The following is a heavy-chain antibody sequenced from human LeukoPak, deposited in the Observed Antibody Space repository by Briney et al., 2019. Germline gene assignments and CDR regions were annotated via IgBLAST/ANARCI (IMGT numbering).Heavy chain of an antibody. D-gene: IGHD2-15*01. Sequence: GGSLRLSCAASGLTFSSYWMSWVRQASGKGLEWVANIDQDGNHENYVDSVKGRFSISRDNAKNSLFLQMHSLRAEDTAVYYCASTFPYCSDGSCALGGQGTLVTVSS. CDR2: IDQDGNHE. CDR1: GLTFSSYW. CDR3: ASTFPYCSDGSCAL. V-gene: IGHV3-7*01. J-gene: IGHJ4*02.